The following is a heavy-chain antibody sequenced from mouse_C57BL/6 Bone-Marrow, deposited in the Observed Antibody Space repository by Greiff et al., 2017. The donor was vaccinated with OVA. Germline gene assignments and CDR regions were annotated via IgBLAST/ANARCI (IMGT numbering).Heavy chain of an antibody. CDR3: ARDNWDWYFDV. Sequence: EVNVVESGGGLVQSGRSLRLSCATSGFTFSDFYMEWVRQAPGKGLEWIAASSNKANDYTTEYSASVKGRFIVSRDTSHSILYLQMNALRAEDTAIYYCARDNWDWYFDVWGTETTVTVSS. CDR2: SSNKANDYTT. J-gene: IGHJ1*03. CDR1: GFTFSDFY. D-gene: IGHD4-1*01. V-gene: IGHV7-1*01.